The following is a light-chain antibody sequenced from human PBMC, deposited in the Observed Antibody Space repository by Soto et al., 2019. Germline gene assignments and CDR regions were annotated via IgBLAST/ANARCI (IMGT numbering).Light chain of an antibody. V-gene: IGLV7-46*01. CDR3: LVIYRGVGEV. CDR2: DTS. J-gene: IGLJ1*01. Sequence: QSVVTQEPSLTVSPGGTVTLTCGSSTGAVTSAHYPHWFQQKPGQAPRTLIYDTSNKHSWTPARFSGSLLGGKAALTLSGAQPEDGADYYCLVIYRGVGEVFGTGTKVTVL. CDR1: TGAVTSAHY.